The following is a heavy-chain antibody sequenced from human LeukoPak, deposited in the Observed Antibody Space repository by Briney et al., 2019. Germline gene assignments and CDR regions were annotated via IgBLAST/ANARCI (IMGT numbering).Heavy chain of an antibody. D-gene: IGHD6-13*01. CDR1: GGSFSGYY. CDR2: INHSGST. CDR3: AREVLAAAGTYDY. J-gene: IGHJ4*02. Sequence: SETLSLTCAVYGGSFSGYYWSWIRQPPGKGLEWIGEINHSGSTNYNPSLKSRVTISVDTSKNQFSLKLSSVTAADTAVYYCAREVLAAAGTYDYWGQGNLVTVSS. V-gene: IGHV4-34*01.